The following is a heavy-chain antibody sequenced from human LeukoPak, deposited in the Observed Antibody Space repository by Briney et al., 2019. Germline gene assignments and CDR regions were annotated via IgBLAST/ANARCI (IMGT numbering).Heavy chain of an antibody. CDR1: GFPFSSYA. Sequence: GGSLRLSCAASGFPFSSYAMNWVRQAPGKGLEWVSVIAGSDGFTQYADSVKGRFTISRDNSKNTLYLQMNSLRAEDTAVYYCARDYRYYGSGSYYKDLAYWGQGTLVTVSS. CDR3: ARDYRYYGSGSYYKDLAY. J-gene: IGHJ4*02. V-gene: IGHV3-23*01. D-gene: IGHD3-10*01. CDR2: IAGSDGFT.